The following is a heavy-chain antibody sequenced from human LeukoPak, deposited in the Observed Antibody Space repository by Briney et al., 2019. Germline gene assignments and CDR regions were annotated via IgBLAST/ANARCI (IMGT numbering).Heavy chain of an antibody. CDR1: GFTFSSYA. V-gene: IGHV3-23*01. Sequence: SGGSARLSCAASGFTFSSYAMSCVRQAPGKGLEWVSAISGSGGSTYYADSVKGRFTISRDNSKNTLYLQMNSLRAEDTAVYYCARENPYYDILTGQFDYWGQGTLVTVSS. CDR3: ARENPYYDILTGQFDY. CDR2: ISGSGGST. J-gene: IGHJ4*02. D-gene: IGHD3-9*01.